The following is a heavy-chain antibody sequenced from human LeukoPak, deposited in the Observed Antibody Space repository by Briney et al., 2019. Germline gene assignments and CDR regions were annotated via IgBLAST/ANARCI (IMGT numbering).Heavy chain of an antibody. CDR2: IYHSGST. CDR3: ARGGEYCSSTSCYPFDY. Sequence: SQTLSLTCAVSGGSISSGGYSWSWIRQPPGKGLEWIGYIYHSGSTYYNPSLKSRVTISVNRSKNQFSLKLSSVTAADTAVYYCARGGEYCSSTSCYPFDYWGQGTLVTVSS. D-gene: IGHD2-2*01. CDR1: GGSISSGGYS. V-gene: IGHV4-30-2*01. J-gene: IGHJ4*02.